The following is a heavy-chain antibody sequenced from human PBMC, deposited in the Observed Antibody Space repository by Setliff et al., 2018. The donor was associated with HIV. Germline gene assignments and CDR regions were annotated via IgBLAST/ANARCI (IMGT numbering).Heavy chain of an antibody. CDR2: INADGSIT. CDR1: GFTFDDYA. J-gene: IGHJ6*02. V-gene: IGHV3-74*01. Sequence: GGSLRLSCAASGFTFDDYAMHWVRQAPGKGLVWVSRINADGSITDYADSVKGRFTISRDNAKNTLYMQMNSLRAEDTAVYYCARPYTVWVYGMDVWGQGTTVTVSS. CDR3: ARPYTVWVYGMDV. D-gene: IGHD2-8*01.